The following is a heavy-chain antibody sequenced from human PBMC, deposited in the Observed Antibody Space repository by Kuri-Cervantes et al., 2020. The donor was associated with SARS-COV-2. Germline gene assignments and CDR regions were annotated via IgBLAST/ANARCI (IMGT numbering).Heavy chain of an antibody. D-gene: IGHD1-14*01. Sequence: ASVKVSCKASGYTFTNYGITWVRQAPGQGLQWMGWISAYNGKIDYAQNLQGRVTMTTDKSTSTAYMELRSLRSDDTAVYYCAREWGCMTGTTGGYWGQGTLVTVSS. CDR2: ISAYNGKI. V-gene: IGHV1-18*04. J-gene: IGHJ4*02. CDR1: GYTFTNYG. CDR3: AREWGCMTGTTGGY.